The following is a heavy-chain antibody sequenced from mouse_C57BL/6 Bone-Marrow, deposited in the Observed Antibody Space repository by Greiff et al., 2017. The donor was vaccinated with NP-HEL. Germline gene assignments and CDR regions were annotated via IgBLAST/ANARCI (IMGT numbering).Heavy chain of an antibody. CDR2: IYPGDGDT. V-gene: IGHV1-80*01. CDR1: GYAFSSYW. J-gene: IGHJ3*01. D-gene: IGHD2-5*01. CDR3: ARREYYSNSAWFAY. Sequence: QVQLQQSGAELVKPGASVKISCKASGYAFSSYWMNWVKQRPGKGLEWIGQIYPGDGDTNYNGKFKGKATLTADKSSSTAYMQLSSLTSEDSAVYFCARREYYSNSAWFAYWGQGTLVTVSA.